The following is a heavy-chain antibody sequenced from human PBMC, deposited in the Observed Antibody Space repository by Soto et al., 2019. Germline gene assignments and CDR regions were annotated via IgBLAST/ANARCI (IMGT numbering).Heavy chain of an antibody. J-gene: IGHJ6*02. V-gene: IGHV3-21*01. CDR3: ARYDSSGYYWPYYYYGMDV. CDR1: GFTFSTYS. CDR2: ISSSSSYI. Sequence: EVQLVESGGGLVKPGGSLRLSCAASGFTFSTYSMNWVRQAPGKGLEWVSSISSSSSYIYYADSVKGRFTISRDNAKNGLYLQMKRLRAEDTAVYYCARYDSSGYYWPYYYYGMDVWGQGTTVTVSS. D-gene: IGHD3-22*01.